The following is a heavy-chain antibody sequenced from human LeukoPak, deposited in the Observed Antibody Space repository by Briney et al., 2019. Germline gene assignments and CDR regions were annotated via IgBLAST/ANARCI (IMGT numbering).Heavy chain of an antibody. CDR3: AKVLIIVVVPAATRAFDY. J-gene: IGHJ4*02. V-gene: IGHV3-23*01. CDR2: ISGSGGST. Sequence: GGSPRLSCAASGFTFSSYGMSWVRQAPGKGLEWVSAISGSGGSTYYADSVKGRFTISRDNSKNTLYLQMNSLRAEDTAVYYCAKVLIIVVVPAATRAFDYWGQGTLVTVSS. D-gene: IGHD2-2*01. CDR1: GFTFSSYG.